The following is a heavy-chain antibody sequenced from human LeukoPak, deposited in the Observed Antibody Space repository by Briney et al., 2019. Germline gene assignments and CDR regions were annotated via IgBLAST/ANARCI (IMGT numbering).Heavy chain of an antibody. CDR1: GFTLSTNA. CDR3: ARDPLYYYDSSGYYLDY. J-gene: IGHJ4*02. V-gene: IGHV3-23*01. CDR2: ISGSGAST. Sequence: GGSLRLSCLTSGFTLSTNAMSWVRQAPGKGLEWISGISGSGASTYYADSVKGRFTISRDNSKNTLYLQMNSLRAEDTAVYYCARDPLYYYDSSGYYLDYWGQGTLVTVSS. D-gene: IGHD3-22*01.